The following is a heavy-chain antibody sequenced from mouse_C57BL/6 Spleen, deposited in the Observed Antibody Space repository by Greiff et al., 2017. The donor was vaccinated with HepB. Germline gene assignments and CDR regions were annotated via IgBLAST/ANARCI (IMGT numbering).Heavy chain of an antibody. V-gene: IGHV1-69*01. Sequence: QVQLKQPGAELVMPGASVKLSCKASGYTFTSYWMHWVKQRPGQGLEWIGEIDPSDSYTNYNQKFKGKSTLTVDKSSSTAYMQLSSLTSEDSAVYYCARSEGYYYGDYWGQGTTLTVSS. CDR1: GYTFTSYW. J-gene: IGHJ2*01. D-gene: IGHD1-1*01. CDR2: IDPSDSYT. CDR3: ARSEGYYYGDY.